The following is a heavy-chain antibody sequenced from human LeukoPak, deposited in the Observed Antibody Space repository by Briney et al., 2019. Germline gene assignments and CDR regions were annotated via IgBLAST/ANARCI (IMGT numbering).Heavy chain of an antibody. CDR1: GFTFSSYA. CDR3: AKDRWVGATISHYFDY. D-gene: IGHD1-26*01. Sequence: GGSLRLSCAASGFTFSSYAMNWVRQAPGKGLEWVSAISTRGGTTYYPDSVKGRFTISRDDSKNTLYLQMNSLRVEDTAVYYCAKDRWVGATISHYFDYWGQGTLVTVS. V-gene: IGHV3-23*01. J-gene: IGHJ4*02. CDR2: ISTRGGTT.